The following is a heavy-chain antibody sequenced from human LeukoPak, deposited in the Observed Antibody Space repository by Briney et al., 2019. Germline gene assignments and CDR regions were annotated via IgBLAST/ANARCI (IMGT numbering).Heavy chain of an antibody. V-gene: IGHV3-48*01. CDR2: ITNSGNSK. J-gene: IGHJ4*02. CDR1: EFTFSSYS. D-gene: IGHD5-24*01. Sequence: GGSLRLSCAASEFTFSSYSMNWVRQAPGKGLEWVSYITNSGNSKSYADSVKGRFTISRDNTKSSLYLQMNGLRAEDTAVYYCARTPSEMVADYWGQGTLVTVSS. CDR3: ARTPSEMVADY.